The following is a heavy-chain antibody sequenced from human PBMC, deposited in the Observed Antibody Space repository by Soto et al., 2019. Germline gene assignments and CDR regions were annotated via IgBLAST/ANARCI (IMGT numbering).Heavy chain of an antibody. CDR1: GFTFSSYW. Sequence: EVQLVESGGGLVQPGGSLRLSCAASGFTFSSYWMHWVRPVPGKGLVWVSRMNSDGSSISYADPVKGRFTISRDNAQHTLYLHMYSLRAEDTAVYYCSRNSRGGESDLWGQGTLVTVSS. V-gene: IGHV3-74*01. CDR3: SRNSRGGESDL. J-gene: IGHJ4*02. D-gene: IGHD3-16*01. CDR2: MNSDGSSI.